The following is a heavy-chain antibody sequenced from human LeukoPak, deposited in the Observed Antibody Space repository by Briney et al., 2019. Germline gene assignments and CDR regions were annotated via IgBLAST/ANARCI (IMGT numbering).Heavy chain of an antibody. CDR2: INHSGST. D-gene: IGHD5-24*01. Sequence: SETLSLTCAVYGGSFSGYYWSWIRQPPGKGLEWIGEINHSGSTNYNPSLKSRVTISVDTSKNQFSLKLSSVTAADTAVYYCARHVGRWLQTGIDYWGQGTLVTVSS. CDR3: ARHVGRWLQTGIDY. J-gene: IGHJ4*02. V-gene: IGHV4-34*01. CDR1: GGSFSGYY.